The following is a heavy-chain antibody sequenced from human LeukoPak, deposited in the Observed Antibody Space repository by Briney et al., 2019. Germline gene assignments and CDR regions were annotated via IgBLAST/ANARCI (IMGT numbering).Heavy chain of an antibody. CDR1: SGSINSYY. CDR2: VYYSENI. J-gene: IGHJ4*02. CDR3: ASHKGF. V-gene: IGHV4-59*01. Sequence: SETLSLTCTVSSGSINSYYWNWIRQPPGKGLEWIGYVYYSENIYYGPSLKSRVTISVDTSKSQFSLKLSSVTAADTAVYYCASHKGFWGQGTLVTVSS.